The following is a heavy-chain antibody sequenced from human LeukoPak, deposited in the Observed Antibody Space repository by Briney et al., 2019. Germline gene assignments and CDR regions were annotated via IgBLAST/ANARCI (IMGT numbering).Heavy chain of an antibody. CDR3: TRDTIGSLGY. Sequence: GGSLRLSCAAPGFTFANSWMAWVRQAPGKGLEWVANIKQDGSTKHYADSLKGRFTISRDNPKNSLFLQMNNLRADDTAIYYCTRDTIGSLGYWGQGILVTVAS. CDR1: GFTFANSW. D-gene: IGHD1-26*01. J-gene: IGHJ4*02. CDR2: IKQDGSTK. V-gene: IGHV3-7*01.